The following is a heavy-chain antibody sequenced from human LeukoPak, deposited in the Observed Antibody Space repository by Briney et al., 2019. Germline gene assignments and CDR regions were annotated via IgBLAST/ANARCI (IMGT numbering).Heavy chain of an antibody. J-gene: IGHJ3*02. Sequence: PGGSLRLSFAASGFTFSSYSMNWVRQAPWKGLEWVSYISSSSSTIYYADSVKGRFTISRDNAKNSLYLQMNSLRAEDTAVYYCARCSPTPAYYYDSSGYYSNSHAFDIWGQGTMVTVSS. CDR2: ISSSSSTI. V-gene: IGHV3-48*04. D-gene: IGHD3-22*01. CDR1: GFTFSSYS. CDR3: ARCSPTPAYYYDSSGYYSNSHAFDI.